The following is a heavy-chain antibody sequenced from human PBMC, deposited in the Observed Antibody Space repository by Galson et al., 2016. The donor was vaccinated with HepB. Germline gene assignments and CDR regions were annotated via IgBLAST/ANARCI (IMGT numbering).Heavy chain of an antibody. CDR2: ISSSTSYI. CDR1: GFTFSSYS. D-gene: IGHD5-18*01. V-gene: IGHV3-21*01. Sequence: SLRLSCAASGFTFSSYSMNWVRQAPGEGLGWVSSISSSTSYIYYADSGKVRFTISRDNAKNSLYLQMNSLRAEDTAVYYCASWYSHGYFYYCGQGTLVTVSS. CDR3: ASWYSHGYFYY. J-gene: IGHJ4*02.